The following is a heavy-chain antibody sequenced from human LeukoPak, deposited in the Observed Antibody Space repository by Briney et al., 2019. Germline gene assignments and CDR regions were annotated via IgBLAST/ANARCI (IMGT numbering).Heavy chain of an antibody. Sequence: SETLSLTCTVSGGSISSYYWSWIRQPAGKGLEWIGRIYISGSTNYNPSLKSRVTMSVDTSKNQFSLKLSSVTAADTAVYYCARDHEYYYDSSGYYLVGATSYFDYWGQGTLVTVSS. CDR1: GGSISSYY. D-gene: IGHD3-22*01. CDR2: IYISGST. J-gene: IGHJ4*02. CDR3: ARDHEYYYDSSGYYLVGATSYFDY. V-gene: IGHV4-4*07.